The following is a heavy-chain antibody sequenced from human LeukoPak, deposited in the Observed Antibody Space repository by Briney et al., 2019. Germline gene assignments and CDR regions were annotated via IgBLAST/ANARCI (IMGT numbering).Heavy chain of an antibody. J-gene: IGHJ4*02. V-gene: IGHV4-34*01. Sequence: SETLSLTCAVYGGSFSGYYWSWIRQPPGKGLEWIGSIYYSGSTYYNPSLKSRVTISVDTSKNQFSLKLSSVTAADTAVYYCARPGNDYGGIDYWGQGTLVTVSS. D-gene: IGHD4-23*01. CDR1: GGSFSGYY. CDR3: ARPGNDYGGIDY. CDR2: IYYSGST.